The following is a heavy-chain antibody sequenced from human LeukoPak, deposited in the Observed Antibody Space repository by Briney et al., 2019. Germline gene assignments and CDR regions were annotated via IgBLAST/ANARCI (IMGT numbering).Heavy chain of an antibody. Sequence: ASVKVSCKASGYTFINYGVTWVRQAPGQGLEWMGWISASNGNTNYAQKLQGRVTMTTETSTSTAYMELRSLRSDDTAVYYCARALSRGYSGYDYGLGYWGQGTLVTVSS. V-gene: IGHV1-18*01. CDR3: ARALSRGYSGYDYGLGY. D-gene: IGHD5-12*01. CDR2: ISASNGNT. J-gene: IGHJ4*02. CDR1: GYTFINYG.